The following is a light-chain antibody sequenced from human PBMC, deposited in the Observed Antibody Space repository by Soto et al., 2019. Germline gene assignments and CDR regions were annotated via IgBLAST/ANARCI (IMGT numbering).Light chain of an antibody. V-gene: IGLV2-11*01. CDR3: CSYAGSYTFPYV. Sequence: QSVLTQPRSVSGSPGQSVTISCTETSSDVGGYNYVSWYQQHPGKAPKLMIYDVSKRPSEVPDRFSGSKSGNTASLTISGLQAEDEADYYCCSYAGSYTFPYVFGTGTKVT. CDR1: SSDVGGYNY. CDR2: DVS. J-gene: IGLJ1*01.